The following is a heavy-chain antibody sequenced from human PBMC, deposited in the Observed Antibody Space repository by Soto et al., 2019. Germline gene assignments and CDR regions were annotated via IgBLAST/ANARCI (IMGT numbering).Heavy chain of an antibody. CDR3: ARGGGVGVAGSAAFDM. J-gene: IGHJ3*02. D-gene: IGHD3-3*01. Sequence: QLHLVQSGAVVKKPGASVTVSCSASGYPVTAYYMHWVRQAPGRGLEWMGGINPATGAAKYTQTCQGRVTMPRDPSTSTSLLALSGLGSDGTAGFYGARGGGVGVAGSAAFDMWGQGTLVTVSS. CDR1: GYPVTAYY. V-gene: IGHV1-2*02. CDR2: INPATGAA.